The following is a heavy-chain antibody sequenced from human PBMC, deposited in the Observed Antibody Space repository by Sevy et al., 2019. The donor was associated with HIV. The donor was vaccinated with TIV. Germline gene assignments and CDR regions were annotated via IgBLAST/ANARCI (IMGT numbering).Heavy chain of an antibody. CDR2: ISNDGDNK. CDR1: GFIFSNYG. V-gene: IGHV3-30*03. D-gene: IGHD1-7*01. CDR3: ARDRTFLYYFDY. J-gene: IGHJ4*02. Sequence: GGSLRLSCAASGFIFSNYGMHWVRQAPGKGLEWVAVISNDGDNKYSADSVKGRFSISRDNSKNTRYLQMNSLRGEDTAVYYCARDRTFLYYFDYWGQGTLVTVSS.